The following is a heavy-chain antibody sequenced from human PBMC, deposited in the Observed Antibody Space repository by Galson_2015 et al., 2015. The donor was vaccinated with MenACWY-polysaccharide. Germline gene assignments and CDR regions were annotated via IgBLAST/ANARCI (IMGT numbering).Heavy chain of an antibody. Sequence: SLRLSCAVSGVTLRRYAMSWVRQAPGKGLEWVPTIGGSGDGRYYADSVKGRFTISRDNSKNTLYLEMNSLRAEVTAIYYCAKDAIAGIVLTPLRIPLQRWGQGTLVAVSS. V-gene: IGHV3-23*01. J-gene: IGHJ1*01. CDR1: GVTLRRYA. CDR3: AKDAIAGIVLTPLRIPLQR. CDR2: IGGSGDGR. D-gene: IGHD6-13*01.